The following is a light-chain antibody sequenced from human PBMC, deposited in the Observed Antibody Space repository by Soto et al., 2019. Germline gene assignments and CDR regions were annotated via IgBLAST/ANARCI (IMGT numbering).Light chain of an antibody. V-gene: IGKV3-15*01. J-gene: IGKJ2*01. Sequence: EIVMTQSPATLSVSPGERVTLSCRASQSVSSNLAWYHQKPGQAPRLLIYGASTRATGIPARFSGSGSGTECTLTISSLQSEDFAVYYCQQYHNRPPFTFGQGTKLEIK. CDR3: QQYHNRPPFT. CDR2: GAS. CDR1: QSVSSN.